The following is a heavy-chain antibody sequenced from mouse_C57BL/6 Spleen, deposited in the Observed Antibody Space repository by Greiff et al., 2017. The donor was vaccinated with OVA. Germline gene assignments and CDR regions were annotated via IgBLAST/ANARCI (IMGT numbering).Heavy chain of an antibody. J-gene: IGHJ3*01. CDR3: ARSDYYGPWFAY. CDR2: IYPGSGST. Sequence: QVQLQQPGAELVKPGASVKMSCKSSGYTFTSYWITWVKQRPGQGLEWIGDIYPGSGSTNYNEKFKSKATLTVDTSSSTAYMQLSSLTSEDSAVYYCARSDYYGPWFAYWGQGTLVTVSA. CDR1: GYTFTSYW. V-gene: IGHV1-55*01. D-gene: IGHD1-1*01.